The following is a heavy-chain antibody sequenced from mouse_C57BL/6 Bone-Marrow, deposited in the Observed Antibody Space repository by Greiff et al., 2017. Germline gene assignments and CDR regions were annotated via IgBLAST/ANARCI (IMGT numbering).Heavy chain of an antibody. CDR1: GYAFSSYW. Sequence: VQLQQSGAELVKPGASVKISCKASGYAFSSYWMNWVKQRPGKGLEWIGQIYPGDGDTNYNGKFKGKATLTADKSSSTAYMQLSSLTSEDSAVYFGARGDGSSYDYFDYWGQGTTLTVSS. V-gene: IGHV1-80*01. CDR2: IYPGDGDT. D-gene: IGHD1-1*01. J-gene: IGHJ2*01. CDR3: ARGDGSSYDYFDY.